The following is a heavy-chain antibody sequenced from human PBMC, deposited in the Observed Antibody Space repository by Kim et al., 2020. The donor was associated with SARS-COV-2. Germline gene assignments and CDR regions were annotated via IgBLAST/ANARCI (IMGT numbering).Heavy chain of an antibody. Sequence: SETLSLTCTVCGGSISSYYWSWIRQPPGKGLEWIGYIYYSGSTNYNPSLKSRVTISVDTSKNQFSLKLSSVTAADTAVYYCARGEPNYDILTGYYTLDAFDIWGQGTMVTVSS. V-gene: IGHV4-59*01. D-gene: IGHD3-9*01. CDR2: IYYSGST. CDR1: GGSISSYY. J-gene: IGHJ3*02. CDR3: ARGEPNYDILTGYYTLDAFDI.